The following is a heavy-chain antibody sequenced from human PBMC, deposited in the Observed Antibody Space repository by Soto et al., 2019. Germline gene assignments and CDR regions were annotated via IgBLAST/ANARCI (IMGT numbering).Heavy chain of an antibody. CDR2: ISYDGSNK. J-gene: IGHJ4*02. Sequence: GSLRLSCAASGFTFSSYAMHWVRQAPGKGLEWVAVISYDGSNKYYADSVKGRFTISRDNSKNTLYLQMNSLRAEDTAVYYCARDFEGATHYWGQGTLVTVSS. CDR1: GFTFSSYA. V-gene: IGHV3-30-3*01. D-gene: IGHD1-26*01. CDR3: ARDFEGATHY.